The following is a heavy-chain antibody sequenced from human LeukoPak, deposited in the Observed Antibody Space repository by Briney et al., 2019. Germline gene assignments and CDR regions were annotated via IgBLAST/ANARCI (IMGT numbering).Heavy chain of an antibody. J-gene: IGHJ4*02. CDR3: ARGAVAGIDGGDYFDY. D-gene: IGHD6-19*01. Sequence: GGSLRLSCAASGFTFSSYSMNWVRQAPGKGLEWVSSISSSSSYIYYAGSVKGRFTISRDNAKNSLYLQMNSLRAEDTAVYYCARGAVAGIDGGDYFDYWGQGTLVTVSS. CDR2: ISSSSSYI. V-gene: IGHV3-21*01. CDR1: GFTFSSYS.